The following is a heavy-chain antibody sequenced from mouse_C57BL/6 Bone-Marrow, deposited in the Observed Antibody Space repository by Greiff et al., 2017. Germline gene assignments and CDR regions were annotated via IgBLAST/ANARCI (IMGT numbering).Heavy chain of an antibody. CDR1: GYAFSSYW. J-gene: IGHJ1*03. V-gene: IGHV1-80*01. CDR2: IYPGDGDT. CDR3: GRCEV. Sequence: VQLQQSGAELVKPGASVKISCTASGYAFSSYWMNWVKQRPGKGLEWIGKIYPGDGDTKYNAKFKGKATLTADTSSNTAYLQLSSLTSEDSAVHCDGRCEVWGTGTTLTVSS.